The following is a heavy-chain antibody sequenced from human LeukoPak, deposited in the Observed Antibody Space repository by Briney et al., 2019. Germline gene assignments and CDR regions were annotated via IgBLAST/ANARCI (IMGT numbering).Heavy chain of an antibody. V-gene: IGHV3-30*18. J-gene: IGHJ4*02. Sequence: PGGSLRLSCAASGFTFSSYGMHWVRQAPGKGLEWVAVISYDGSNKYYADSVKGRFTISRDNSKNTLYLQMNSLRAEDTAVYYCAKGFGVVVVPAASDYWGQGTLVTVSP. CDR3: AKGFGVVVVPAASDY. D-gene: IGHD2-2*01. CDR2: ISYDGSNK. CDR1: GFTFSSYG.